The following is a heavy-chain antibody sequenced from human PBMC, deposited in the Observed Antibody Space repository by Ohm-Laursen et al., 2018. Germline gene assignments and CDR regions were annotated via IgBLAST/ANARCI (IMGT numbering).Heavy chain of an antibody. Sequence: SETLSLTCIVSDAAFRRDYWTWIRQFPGREMEWIGYIHYDGRTVYNPSLRSRLTMSIDTSKKQFSLRLTSATAVDTAIYYCARLPDHSGWPFDYWGQGTLVTVSS. J-gene: IGHJ4*02. V-gene: IGHV4-59*12. CDR3: ARLPDHSGWPFDY. D-gene: IGHD6-19*01. CDR2: IHYDGRT. CDR1: DAAFRRDY.